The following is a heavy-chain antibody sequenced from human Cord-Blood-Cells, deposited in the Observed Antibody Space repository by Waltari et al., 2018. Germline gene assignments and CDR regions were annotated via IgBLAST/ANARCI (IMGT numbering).Heavy chain of an antibody. CDR2: IIPIFGTA. Sequence: QVQLVQSGAVVKKPGSSVKVSCKASGGTFRSYSTSWVRQAPGQGLEWMGGIIPIFGTANYAQKFQGRVTITADESTSTAYMELSSLRSEDTAVYYCARGSYDSSGYYYYYYYGMDVWGQGTTVTVSS. CDR1: GGTFRSYS. J-gene: IGHJ6*02. V-gene: IGHV1-69*01. CDR3: ARGSYDSSGYYYYYYYGMDV. D-gene: IGHD3-22*01.